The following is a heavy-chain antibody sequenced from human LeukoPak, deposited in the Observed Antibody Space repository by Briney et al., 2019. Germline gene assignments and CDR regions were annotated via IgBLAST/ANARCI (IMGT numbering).Heavy chain of an antibody. J-gene: IGHJ5*02. Sequence: GGSLRLSCAASGFTFSSYGMSWVRQAPGKGLEWVSVIYSGGSTYYADSVKGRFTISRDNSKNTLYLQMNSLRAEDTVVYYCARDWGTLRFDPWGQGTLVTVSS. CDR3: ARDWGTLRFDP. CDR2: IYSGGST. D-gene: IGHD3-16*01. V-gene: IGHV3-66*01. CDR1: GFTFSSYG.